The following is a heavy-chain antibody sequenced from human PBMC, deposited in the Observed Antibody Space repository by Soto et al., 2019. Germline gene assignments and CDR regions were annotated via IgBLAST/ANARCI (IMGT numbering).Heavy chain of an antibody. V-gene: IGHV1-18*01. J-gene: IGHJ6*03. Sequence: GASVKVSCKASGYTFTSYGISWVRQAPGQGLEWMGWISAYNGNTNYAQKLQGRVTMTTDTSTSTAYMELRSLRSDDTAVYYCARGRDSLGIAAAGGDYYYYMDVWGKGTTVTVSS. CDR3: ARGRDSLGIAAAGGDYYYYMDV. CDR2: ISAYNGNT. D-gene: IGHD6-13*01. CDR1: GYTFTSYG.